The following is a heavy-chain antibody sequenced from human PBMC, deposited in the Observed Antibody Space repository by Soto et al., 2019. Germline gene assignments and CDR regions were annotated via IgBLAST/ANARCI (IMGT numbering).Heavy chain of an antibody. V-gene: IGHV3-30*18. J-gene: IGHJ6*02. CDR2: ISYDGSNK. CDR1: GFTFSSYG. Sequence: GGSLRLSCAASGFTFSSYGMHWVRQAPGKGLEWVAVISYDGSNKYYADSVKGRFTISRDNSKNTLYLQMNSLRAEDTAVYYCAKDLAGIVVVSQHYGVDVWGQGTTVTVSS. CDR3: AKDLAGIVVVSQHYGVDV. D-gene: IGHD2-2*01.